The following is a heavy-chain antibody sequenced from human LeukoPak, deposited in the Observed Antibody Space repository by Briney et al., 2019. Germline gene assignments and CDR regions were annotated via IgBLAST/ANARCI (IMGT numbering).Heavy chain of an antibody. CDR2: IYYSGST. D-gene: IGHD3-22*01. V-gene: IGHV4-59*08. J-gene: IGHJ3*02. CDR1: GGSISSYY. Sequence: SETLSLTCTVSGGSISSYYWSWIRQPPGKGLEWIGYIYYSGSTNYNPSLKSRVTISVDTSKNQFSLKLSSVTAADTAVYYCARHGYYDSSGYYLTVVAFGIWGQGTMVTVSS. CDR3: ARHGYYDSSGYYLTVVAFGI.